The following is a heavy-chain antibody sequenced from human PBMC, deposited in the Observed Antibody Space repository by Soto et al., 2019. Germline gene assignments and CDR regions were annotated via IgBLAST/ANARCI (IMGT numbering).Heavy chain of an antibody. CDR3: ARGVERTHPNYYYYYMDL. J-gene: IGHJ6*03. CDR2: INPSGGST. Sequence: GASVKVSCKASGYTFTSCYMHWVRQAPGQGLEWMGIINPSGGSTSYAQKFQGRVTMTRDTSTSTVYMELSSLRSEDTAVYYCARGVERTHPNYYYYYMDLWRKGTTVIVSS. CDR1: GYTFTSCY. D-gene: IGHD1-1*01. V-gene: IGHV1-46*03.